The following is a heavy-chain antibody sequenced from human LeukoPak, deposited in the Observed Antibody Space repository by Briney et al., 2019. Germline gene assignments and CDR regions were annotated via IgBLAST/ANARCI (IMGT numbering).Heavy chain of an antibody. CDR1: GFTFSSYS. CDR2: ISSSSSYI. V-gene: IGHV3-21*01. CDR3: ARAAQWLAYYFDY. D-gene: IGHD6-19*01. J-gene: IGHJ4*02. Sequence: GGSLRLSCAASGFTFSSYSMNWVRQAPGKGLEWVSSISSSSSYIYYADSVKGRFTISRDNPKTSMYLHMTSLRAEDKAVYYCARAAQWLAYYFDYWGPRTLVTVSS.